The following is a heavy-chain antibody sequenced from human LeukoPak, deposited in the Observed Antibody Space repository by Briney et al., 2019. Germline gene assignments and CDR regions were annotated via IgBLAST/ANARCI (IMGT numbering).Heavy chain of an antibody. V-gene: IGHV3-9*02. J-gene: IGHJ6*02. CDR2: ISWNSGSI. Sequence: PGGSLRLSCAASGFTSSSYWMHWVRQAPGKGLEWVSGISWNSGSIGYADSVKGRFTISRDNAKNSLYLQMNSLRAEDTALYYCAKDMGITIFGVVDYGMDVWGQGTTVTVSS. D-gene: IGHD3-3*01. CDR3: AKDMGITIFGVVDYGMDV. CDR1: GFTSSSYW.